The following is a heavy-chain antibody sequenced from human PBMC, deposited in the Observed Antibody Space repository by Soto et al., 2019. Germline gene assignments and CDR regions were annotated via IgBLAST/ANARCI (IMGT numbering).Heavy chain of an antibody. J-gene: IGHJ4*02. CDR1: AGTISRYH. Sequence: PNTVSAGTISRYHQRRTRLPPGTEMDWIGYIYYSGSTNYNPSLKSRVTISVDTSKNQFSLKLSSVTAADTAVYYCASGVTTYYDFWSGPSYFDYWGQGPLVTVS. V-gene: IGHV4-59*01. CDR3: ASGVTTYYDFWSGPSYFDY. D-gene: IGHD3-3*01. CDR2: IYYSGST.